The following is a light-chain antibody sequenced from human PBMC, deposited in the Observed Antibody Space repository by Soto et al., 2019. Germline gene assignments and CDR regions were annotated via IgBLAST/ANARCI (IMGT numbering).Light chain of an antibody. CDR3: SSYTSSRSLYV. Sequence: QSVLTQPASVSGSPGQSITISCTGTSSDVGGYNYVSWYQQHPGKAPKLMIYDVSNRPSGVSNRFSGSKSGNTASLTISGLQAEDEADYYCSSYTSSRSLYVFGTGNKVTVL. CDR2: DVS. J-gene: IGLJ1*01. V-gene: IGLV2-14*01. CDR1: SSDVGGYNY.